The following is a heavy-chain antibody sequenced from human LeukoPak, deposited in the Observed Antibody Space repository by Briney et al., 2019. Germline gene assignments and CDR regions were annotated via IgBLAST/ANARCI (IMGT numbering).Heavy chain of an antibody. J-gene: IGHJ4*02. CDR2: ISSGTNYI. V-gene: IGHV3-21*01. D-gene: IGHD2-8*02. CDR3: ARSAGGNYFDY. Sequence: PGGSLRLSCAASGLTFDNYNMNWVRQAPGKGLEWVSSISSGTNYIFEADSVKGRFTVTKDTALNSLSLQMNSLRADDTAVYYCARSAGGNYFDYWDQGTLVTVSS. CDR1: GLTFDNYN.